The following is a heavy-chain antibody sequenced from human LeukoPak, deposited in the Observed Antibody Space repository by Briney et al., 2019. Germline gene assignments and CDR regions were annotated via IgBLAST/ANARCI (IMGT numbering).Heavy chain of an antibody. CDR2: LYAGGST. V-gene: IGHV3-53*01. D-gene: IGHD3-22*01. CDR1: GFTVSSNY. CDR3: ARLVYYDSNGYFQYYFDY. Sequence: SAGSLRLSCAASGFTVSSNYMNWVRQAPGKGLEWVSILYAGGSTYYADSVKGRFTISRDNSKNTLYLQMNDLRAEDTAVYYCARLVYYDSNGYFQYYFDYWGQGTLLTVSS. J-gene: IGHJ4*02.